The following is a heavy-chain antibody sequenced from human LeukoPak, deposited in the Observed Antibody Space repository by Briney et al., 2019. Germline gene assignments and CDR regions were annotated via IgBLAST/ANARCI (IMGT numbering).Heavy chain of an antibody. J-gene: IGHJ3*02. D-gene: IGHD5-12*01. CDR3: ARLRATAPAFDI. V-gene: IGHV4-39*01. Sequence: SETLSLTCTVSGGSISSSSYYWGWIRQPPGKGLEWIGSIYYSGSTYYNPSLKSRVTISVDTSKNQFSLKLSFVTAADTAVYYCARLRATAPAFDIWGQGTMVTVSS. CDR2: IYYSGST. CDR1: GGSISSSSYY.